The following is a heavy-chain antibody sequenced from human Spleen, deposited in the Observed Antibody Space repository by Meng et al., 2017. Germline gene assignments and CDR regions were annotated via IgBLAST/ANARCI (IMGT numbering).Heavy chain of an antibody. CDR1: GYSISSSNW. V-gene: IGHV4-28*03. D-gene: IGHD3-10*01. J-gene: IGHJ1*01. CDR3: LRGSGGSV. CDR2: IYCSVST. Sequence: QLQLQGSGPGLVKPSDTLSLTCAVSGYSISSSNWWGWIRQPPGKGLEWIGYIYCSVSTFYYPSLESRVTMSVDTSKNQFSLKMSSVTAVDTAVYHCLRGSGGSVWGQGTLVTVSS.